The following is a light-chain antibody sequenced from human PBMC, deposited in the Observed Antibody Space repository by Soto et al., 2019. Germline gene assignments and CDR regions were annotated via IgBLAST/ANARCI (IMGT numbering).Light chain of an antibody. Sequence: DIQMTQSPSSLSASVGDRVTITCRASQSISSYLNWYQQKPGKAPKLLIYAASSLQSGVPSRFSGSGSGTDFTLTISSLQPEDFATYYCQQSYSTLPRTFGQGPKVEIK. V-gene: IGKV1-39*01. J-gene: IGKJ1*01. CDR2: AAS. CDR1: QSISSY. CDR3: QQSYSTLPRT.